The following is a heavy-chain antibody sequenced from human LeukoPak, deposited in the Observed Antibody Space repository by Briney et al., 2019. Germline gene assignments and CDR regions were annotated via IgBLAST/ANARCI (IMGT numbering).Heavy chain of an antibody. CDR3: ARAVAGQYYYYGMDV. J-gene: IGHJ6*02. D-gene: IGHD6-19*01. CDR2: IYYSGST. Sequence: SETLSLTCTVSGGSISRYYWSWIRQPPGKGLEWIGYIYYSGSTNYNPSLKSRVTISVDTSKNQFSLNLSSVTAADTAVYYCARAVAGQYYYYGMDVWGQGTTVTVSS. CDR1: GGSISRYY. V-gene: IGHV4-59*08.